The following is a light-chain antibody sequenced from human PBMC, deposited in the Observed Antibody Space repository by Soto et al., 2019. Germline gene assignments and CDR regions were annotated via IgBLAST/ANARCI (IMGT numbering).Light chain of an antibody. CDR1: SSDVGSYNL. Sequence: QSALTQPASVSGSPGQWITISCTGTSSDVGSYNLVSWYEQHPGKAPKLMIYEVSKRPSGVSNRFSGSKSGNTDSLTISGLQAEDEADYYCCSYAGSSTSYVFGTGTKVTVL. V-gene: IGLV2-23*02. CDR3: CSYAGSSTSYV. CDR2: EVS. J-gene: IGLJ1*01.